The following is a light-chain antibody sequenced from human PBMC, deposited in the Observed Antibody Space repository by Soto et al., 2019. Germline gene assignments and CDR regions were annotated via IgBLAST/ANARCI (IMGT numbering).Light chain of an antibody. CDR1: QSVSSN. CDR2: GAS. Sequence: EIVMTQSPATLSVSPGERATLSCSASQSVSSNLAWYQQKPGQAPRLLMYGASTRATGFPARFSGSGSGTEFTLTISSLQSEDFAVYYCQQYNNWPGTFGQGTKVDIK. V-gene: IGKV3-15*01. J-gene: IGKJ1*01. CDR3: QQYNNWPGT.